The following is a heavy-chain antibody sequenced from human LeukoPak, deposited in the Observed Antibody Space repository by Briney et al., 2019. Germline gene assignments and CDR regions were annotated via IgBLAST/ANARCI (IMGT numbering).Heavy chain of an antibody. CDR1: GGSISPYY. J-gene: IGHJ4*02. D-gene: IGHD6-13*01. CDR3: ARHHPKGYSSAWYYFDV. V-gene: IGHV4-59*08. CDR2: IYYTGDT. Sequence: SETLSLTCSVSGGSISPYYWSWIRQPPGKGMEWIAYIYYTGDTNYNPSLKSRVTISVDTSKNQFSLTLSSVTAADTAVYYCARHHPKGYSSAWYYFDVWGQGSLVTVSS.